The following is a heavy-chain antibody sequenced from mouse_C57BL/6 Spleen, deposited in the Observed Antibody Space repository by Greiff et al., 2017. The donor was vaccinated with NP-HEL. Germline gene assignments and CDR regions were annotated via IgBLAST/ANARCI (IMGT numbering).Heavy chain of an antibody. Sequence: QVQLKQPGAELVRPGSSVKLSCKASGYTFTSYWMHWVKQRPIQGLEWIGNIDPSDSETHYNQKFKDKATLTVDKSSSTAYMQLSSLTSEDSAVYYCAREEITTGDTFDYWGQGTTLTVSS. CDR3: AREEITTGDTFDY. V-gene: IGHV1-52*01. CDR2: IDPSDSET. J-gene: IGHJ2*01. D-gene: IGHD2-4*01. CDR1: GYTFTSYW.